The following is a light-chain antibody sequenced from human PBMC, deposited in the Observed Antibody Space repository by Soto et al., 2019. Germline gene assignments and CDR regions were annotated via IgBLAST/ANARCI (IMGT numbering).Light chain of an antibody. CDR3: QQYNNWPFIT. J-gene: IGKJ5*01. V-gene: IGKV3-15*01. CDR1: QSVRGN. CDR2: GAS. Sequence: IVMYQSPATLSVSPGERATLSCRASQSVRGNLAWYQQKPGQSPRLLIYGASSRATGIPVRFSGSGSGTEFTLTISSLQSEDFAVYYCQQYNNWPFITFGQGTRLEIK.